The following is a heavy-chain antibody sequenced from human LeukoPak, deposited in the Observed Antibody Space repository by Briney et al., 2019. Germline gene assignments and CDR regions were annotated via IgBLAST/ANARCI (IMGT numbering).Heavy chain of an antibody. J-gene: IGHJ3*02. Sequence: SETLSLTCTVSGDSINNYYWSWIRQPPGRGLEWIGHIYHSGTTNYNPSFKSRVTISIDTSKNQFYLKLSSVTAADTAVYYCARGFWYSYGLDDDAFDTWGQGTMVTVSS. D-gene: IGHD5-18*01. V-gene: IGHV4-4*09. CDR1: GDSINNYY. CDR2: IYHSGTT. CDR3: ARGFWYSYGLDDDAFDT.